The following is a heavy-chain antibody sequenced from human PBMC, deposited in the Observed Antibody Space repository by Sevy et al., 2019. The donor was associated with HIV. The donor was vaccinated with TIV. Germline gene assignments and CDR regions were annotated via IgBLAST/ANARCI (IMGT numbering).Heavy chain of an antibody. CDR2: IYYNGHI. Sequence: SETLSLTCTVSGGSITSLYWNWIRQPPGKGLEWIANIYYNGHINYNPSLKSRVTLSFDTPKNQFSLRLSSVTAADTAMYYCAGENAWGRGYSWGQGTLVTVSS. CDR3: AGENAWGRGYS. J-gene: IGHJ4*02. V-gene: IGHV4-59*08. D-gene: IGHD1-26*01. CDR1: GGSITSLY.